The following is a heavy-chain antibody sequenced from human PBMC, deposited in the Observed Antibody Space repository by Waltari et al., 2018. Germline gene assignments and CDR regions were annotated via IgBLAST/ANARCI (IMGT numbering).Heavy chain of an antibody. CDR2: IYHSGST. CDR3: AREYSRIIDY. J-gene: IGHJ4*02. V-gene: IGHV4-38-2*02. D-gene: IGHD6-13*01. Sequence: QVQLQESGPGLVKPSETLSLTCAVSGSSISSGYYWGWIRQPPGKGLEWIGSIYHSGSTYYNPSLKSRVTISVDTSKNQFSLKLSSVTTADTAVYYCAREYSRIIDYWGQGTLVTVSS. CDR1: GSSISSGYY.